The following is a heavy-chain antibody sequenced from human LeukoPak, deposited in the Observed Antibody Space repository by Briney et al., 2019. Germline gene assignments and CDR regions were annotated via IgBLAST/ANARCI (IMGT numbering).Heavy chain of an antibody. CDR3: ARGIVYGSGSYYKAYYFDS. D-gene: IGHD3-10*01. Sequence: SETLSLTCTVSGGSISSGSSYWSWIRQPPGKGLEWSGESNHSGTTNYNPSLASRVTVSVDTSKNQFSLNLTSVTAADTAVYFCARGIVYGSGSYYKAYYFDSWGQGTLVTVSS. CDR2: SNHSGTT. J-gene: IGHJ4*02. CDR1: GGSISSGSSY. V-gene: IGHV4-39*07.